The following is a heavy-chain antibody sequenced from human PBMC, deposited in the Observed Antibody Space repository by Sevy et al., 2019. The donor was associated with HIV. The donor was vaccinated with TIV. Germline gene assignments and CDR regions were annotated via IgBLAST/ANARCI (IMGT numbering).Heavy chain of an antibody. CDR3: AKDQGTTVTIDY. CDR2: ISYDGSNK. Sequence: GGSLRPSCAASGFTFSSYGMHWVRQAPGKGLEWVAVISYDGSNKYYADSVKGRFTISRDNSKNTMYLQMNSLRAEDTAAYYCAKDQGTTVTIDYWGQGTLVTVSS. CDR1: GFTFSSYG. J-gene: IGHJ4*02. D-gene: IGHD4-4*01. V-gene: IGHV3-30*18.